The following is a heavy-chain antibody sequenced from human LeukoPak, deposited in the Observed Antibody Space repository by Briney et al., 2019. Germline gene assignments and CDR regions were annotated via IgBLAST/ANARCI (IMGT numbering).Heavy chain of an antibody. CDR2: INHSGST. V-gene: IGHV4-34*01. J-gene: IGHJ6*02. CDR3: ARGHTYYYGSRVRYGMDV. CDR1: GGSFSGDY. Sequence: SETLSLTCAVYGGSFSGDYWSWIRQPPGKGLEWIGEINHSGSTNYNPSLKSRVTISVDTSKNQFSLKLSSVTAADTAVYYCARGHTYYYGSRVRYGMDVWGQGTTVTVSS. D-gene: IGHD3-10*01.